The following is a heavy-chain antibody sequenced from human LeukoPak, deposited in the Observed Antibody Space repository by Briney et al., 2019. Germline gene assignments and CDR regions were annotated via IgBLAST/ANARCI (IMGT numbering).Heavy chain of an antibody. CDR3: TTEQQQGQFDP. D-gene: IGHD6-13*01. CDR1: GFTFSNAW. Sequence: GGSLRLSCAASGFTFSNAWMSGVRQAPGKGLEWVGRIKSKTDGGTTDYAAPVKGRFTISRDDSKNTLYLQMNSLKTEDTAVYYCTTEQQQGQFDPWGQGTLVTISS. J-gene: IGHJ5*02. CDR2: IKSKTDGGTT. V-gene: IGHV3-15*01.